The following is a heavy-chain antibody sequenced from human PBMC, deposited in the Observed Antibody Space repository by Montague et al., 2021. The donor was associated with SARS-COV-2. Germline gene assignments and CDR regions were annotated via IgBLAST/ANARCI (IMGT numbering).Heavy chain of an antibody. D-gene: IGHD3-10*01. CDR3: ARHSYRTFDF. CDR2: TIYTGSSWYN. V-gene: IGHV6-1*01. J-gene: IGHJ4*02. Sequence: CAISGDSVSTYSVAWDWIRQSPSRGLEWLGMTIYTGSSWYNEYAESVKGRITINPDTPKNQFSLHLTSVTPEDTAVYYCARHSYRTFDFWGQGTLVTVSS. CDR1: GDSVSTYSVA.